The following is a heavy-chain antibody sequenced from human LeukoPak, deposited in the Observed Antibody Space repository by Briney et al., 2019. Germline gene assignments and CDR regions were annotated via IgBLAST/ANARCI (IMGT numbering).Heavy chain of an antibody. V-gene: IGHV3-21*01. CDR1: GFSFRSYS. Sequence: GGSLRLSCAAAGFSFRSYSMNWVRQAPGKGLELVSFISSTSTDLFYADSVKGRFTVSRDNARNSLYLQMNNLRAEDTAVYYCARAAGHYFDYWGQGSLVTVSS. J-gene: IGHJ4*02. CDR3: ARAAGHYFDY. CDR2: ISSTSTDL.